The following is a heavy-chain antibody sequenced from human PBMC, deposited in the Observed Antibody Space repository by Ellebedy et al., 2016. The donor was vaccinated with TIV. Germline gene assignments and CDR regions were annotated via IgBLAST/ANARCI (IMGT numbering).Heavy chain of an antibody. CDR3: AKDRDDDGDYVFDS. J-gene: IGHJ4*02. Sequence: GESLKISXTASGFTFSSYVKSLVRQAPGKGLKWVSGISRSGDSTYYADSVKGRFTISRDNPKNTLYLQMNSLRAEDTAVYYCAKDRDDDGDYVFDSWGQGILVTVSS. CDR2: ISRSGDST. D-gene: IGHD4-17*01. CDR1: GFTFSSYV. V-gene: IGHV3-23*01.